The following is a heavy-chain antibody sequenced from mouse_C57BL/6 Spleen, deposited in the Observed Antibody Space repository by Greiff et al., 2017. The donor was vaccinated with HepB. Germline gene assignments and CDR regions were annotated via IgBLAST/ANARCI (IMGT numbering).Heavy chain of an antibody. CDR3: ARDQGTVVAPFDY. D-gene: IGHD1-1*01. V-gene: IGHV3-6*01. J-gene: IGHJ2*01. CDR1: GYSITSGYY. Sequence: DVKLQESGPGLVKPSQSLSLTCSVTGYSITSGYYWNWIRQFPGNKLEWMGYISYDGSNNYNPSLKNRISITRDTSKNQFFLKLNSVTTEDTATYYCARDQGTVVAPFDYWGQGTTLTVSS. CDR2: ISYDGSN.